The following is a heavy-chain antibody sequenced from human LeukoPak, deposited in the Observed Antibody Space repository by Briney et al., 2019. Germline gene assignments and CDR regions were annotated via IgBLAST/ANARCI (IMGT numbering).Heavy chain of an antibody. J-gene: IGHJ4*02. CDR2: IRSKAYGGTT. CDR3: TRLTQMATLYFDY. Sequence: GGSLRLSCTASGFTFGDYAMSWFRQAPGKGLEWVGFIRSKAYGGTTEYAASVKGRFIISRDDSKSIADLQMNSLKTEDTPVYYCTRLTQMATLYFDYWGQGTLVTVSS. CDR1: GFTFGDYA. V-gene: IGHV3-49*03. D-gene: IGHD5-24*01.